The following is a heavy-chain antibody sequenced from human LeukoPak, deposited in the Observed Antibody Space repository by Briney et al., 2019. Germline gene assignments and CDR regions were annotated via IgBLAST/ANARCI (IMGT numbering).Heavy chain of an antibody. J-gene: IGHJ4*02. CDR1: GFTFSSNW. CDR2: INYDGTSI. V-gene: IGHV3-74*01. D-gene: IGHD4-23*01. Sequence: GGSLRLSCTVSGFTFSSNWTHWVRHVPGKGPGWVSRINYDGTSISYAESVKGRFTTSRHNAKNTLYLQMNSLRAEDTAVYYCAREIHGGNTGVFDYWGQGTLVTVSS. CDR3: AREIHGGNTGVFDY.